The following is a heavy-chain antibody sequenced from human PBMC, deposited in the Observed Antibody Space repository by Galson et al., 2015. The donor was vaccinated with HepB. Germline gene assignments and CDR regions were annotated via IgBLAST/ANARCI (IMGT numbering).Heavy chain of an antibody. J-gene: IGHJ3*02. CDR2: IVVGSGNT. V-gene: IGHV1-58*02. D-gene: IGHD1-1*01. CDR1: GFTFTSSA. Sequence: SVKVSFKASGFTFTSSAMQWVRQARGQRLEWIGWIVVGSGNTNYAQKFQERVTITRDMSTSTAYMELSSLRSEDTAVYYCAADPTVPDAFDIWGQGTMVTVSS. CDR3: AADPTVPDAFDI.